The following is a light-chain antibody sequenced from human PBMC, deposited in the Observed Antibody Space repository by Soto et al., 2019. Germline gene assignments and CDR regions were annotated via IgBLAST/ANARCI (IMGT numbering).Light chain of an antibody. CDR1: QSVSSSS. J-gene: IGKJ5*01. CDR3: QQYGNSPQT. CDR2: GAS. V-gene: IGKV3-20*01. Sequence: EIVLTQSPGTLSLSPGERATLSCRASQSVSSSSLAWYQQKPGQAPRLLIHGASSRATGIPDRFSGSGSGTDFTLTISRLEPEDFAVYYCQQYGNSPQTFGQGPRLEIK.